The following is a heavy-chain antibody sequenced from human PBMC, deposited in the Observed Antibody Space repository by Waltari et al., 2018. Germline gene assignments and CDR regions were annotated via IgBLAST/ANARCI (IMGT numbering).Heavy chain of an antibody. J-gene: IGHJ4*02. CDR3: AKLVTVTTYFDY. CDR2: ISYDGSNK. V-gene: IGHV3-30*18. CDR1: GFTFSSYG. Sequence: QVQLVESGGGVVQPGRSLRLSCAASGFTFSSYGMHWIRQAPGKGLEWVAVISYDGSNKYYADSVKGRFTISRDNSKNTLYLQMNSLRAEDTAVYYCAKLVTVTTYFDYWGQGTLVTVSS. D-gene: IGHD4-4*01.